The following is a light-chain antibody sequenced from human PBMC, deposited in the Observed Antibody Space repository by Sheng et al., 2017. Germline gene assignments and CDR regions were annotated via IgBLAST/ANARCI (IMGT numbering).Light chain of an antibody. V-gene: IGKV4-1*01. CDR2: WAS. CDR3: QQYYSTPST. CDR1: QSVSSSY. Sequence: EIVLTQSPGTLSLSPGERATLSCRASQSVSSSYLAWYQQKPGQPPKLLIYWASTRESGVPDRFSGSGSGTDFTLTISSLQAEDVAVYYCQQYYSTPSTFGQGTRLEIK. J-gene: IGKJ5*01.